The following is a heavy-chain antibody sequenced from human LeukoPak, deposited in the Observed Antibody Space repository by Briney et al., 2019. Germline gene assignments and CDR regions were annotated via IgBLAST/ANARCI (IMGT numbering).Heavy chain of an antibody. CDR3: ARVKKRSYSYYYGMDV. Sequence: GGSLRLSCAASGFTFSSYSMNWVRQAPGKGLEWVSSISSSNSYIYYADSVKGRFTISRDNAKNSLYLQMNSLRAEDTAVYYCARVKKRSYSYYYGMDVWGQGTTVTVSS. CDR1: GFTFSSYS. V-gene: IGHV3-21*01. J-gene: IGHJ6*02. D-gene: IGHD1-26*01. CDR2: ISSSNSYI.